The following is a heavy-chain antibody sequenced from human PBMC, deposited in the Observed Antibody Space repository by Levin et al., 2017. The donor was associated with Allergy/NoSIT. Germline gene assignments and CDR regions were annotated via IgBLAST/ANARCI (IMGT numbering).Heavy chain of an antibody. J-gene: IGHJ4*02. V-gene: IGHV3-30-3*01. CDR1: GFTFSSYA. CDR2: ISYDGSNK. CDR3: ARDKAGDYAFDY. D-gene: IGHD4-17*01. Sequence: SCAASGFTFSSYAMHWVRQAPGKGLEWVAVISYDGSNKYYADSVKGRFTISRDNSKNTLYLQMNSLRAEDTAVYYCARDKAGDYAFDYWGQGTLVTVSS.